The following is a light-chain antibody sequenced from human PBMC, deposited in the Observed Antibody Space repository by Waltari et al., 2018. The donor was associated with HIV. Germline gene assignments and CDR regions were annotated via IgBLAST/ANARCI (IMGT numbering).Light chain of an antibody. Sequence: QSVLTQPPSVSGAPGQRVTISCTGSSPNIRAGYDVHWYQQLPGTAPKLLIYSNNYRTSGVPDRFSGSKSGTSASLAITGLQAEDEADYYCQSYDSSLRGWVFGGGTKLTVL. CDR2: SNN. V-gene: IGLV1-40*01. CDR1: SPNIRAGYD. CDR3: QSYDSSLRGWV. J-gene: IGLJ3*02.